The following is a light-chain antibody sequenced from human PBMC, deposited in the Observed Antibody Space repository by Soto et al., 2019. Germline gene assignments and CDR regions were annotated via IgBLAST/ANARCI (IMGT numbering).Light chain of an antibody. CDR3: SSYTSSSTQV. CDR1: SSDVGAYNF. CDR2: EVT. V-gene: IGLV2-8*01. J-gene: IGLJ3*02. Sequence: QSALTQPPSASGSPGQSVTISCTGTSSDVGAYNFVSWYQQHPGKAPKLIISEVTKRPSGVPDRFSGSKSGNTASLTVSGLQAEDEADYYCSSYTSSSTQVFGGGTKLTVL.